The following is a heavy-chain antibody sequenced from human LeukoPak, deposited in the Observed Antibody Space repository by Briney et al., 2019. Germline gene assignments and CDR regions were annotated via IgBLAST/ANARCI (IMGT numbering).Heavy chain of an antibody. V-gene: IGHV4-59*11. D-gene: IGHD1-1*01. Sequence: SETLSLTCTVSGGSITSHFWSWIRQPPGKGLERIGYIYYSGSTYYNPSLRSRVTISVDTSKNLFSLKLSSVTAADTAVYYCARVQRPLDGGAYWGQGTLVTVSS. CDR3: ARVQRPLDGGAY. CDR2: IYYSGST. J-gene: IGHJ4*02. CDR1: GGSITSHF.